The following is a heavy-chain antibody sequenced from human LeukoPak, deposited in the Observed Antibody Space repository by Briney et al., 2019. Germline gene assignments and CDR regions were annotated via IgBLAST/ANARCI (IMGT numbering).Heavy chain of an antibody. CDR2: IYYSGST. CDR1: GGSISSYY. Sequence: SETLSLTCTVSGGSISSYYWSWIRQPPGKGLEWIGYIYYSGSTNYNPSLKSRVTISVDTSKNQFSLKLSSVTAADTAVYYCASYSNYVPDAFDIWGQGTMVTVSS. CDR3: ASYSNYVPDAFDI. D-gene: IGHD4-11*01. J-gene: IGHJ3*02. V-gene: IGHV4-59*01.